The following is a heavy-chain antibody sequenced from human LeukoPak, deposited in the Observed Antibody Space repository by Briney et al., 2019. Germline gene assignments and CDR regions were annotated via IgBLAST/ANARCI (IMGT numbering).Heavy chain of an antibody. D-gene: IGHD3-10*01. Sequence: GGSLRLSCEVSGLTLSNYAVSWVRRAPGKGLEWVSAISGNGGSIYYADSVKGRFTISRDNSKNTLYLQMNRLRAEDTALYYCAKGGITLVRGSFDYWGQGTLVTVSS. CDR2: ISGNGGSI. J-gene: IGHJ4*02. V-gene: IGHV3-23*01. CDR3: AKGGITLVRGSFDY. CDR1: GLTLSNYA.